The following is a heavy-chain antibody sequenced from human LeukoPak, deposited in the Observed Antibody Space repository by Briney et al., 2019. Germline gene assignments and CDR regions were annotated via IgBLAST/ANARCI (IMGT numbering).Heavy chain of an antibody. CDR2: IRYDGSNK. J-gene: IGHJ6*03. V-gene: IGHV3-30*02. D-gene: IGHD3-10*01. Sequence: PGGTLRLSCAASGFTFSSYGMHWVRQAPGKGLEWVAFIRYDGSNKYYADSVKGRFTISRDNSKNTLYLQMNSLRAEDTAVYYCAKGGHYGSGSYSYYYYYMDVWGKGTTVTISS. CDR1: GFTFSSYG. CDR3: AKGGHYGSGSYSYYYYYMDV.